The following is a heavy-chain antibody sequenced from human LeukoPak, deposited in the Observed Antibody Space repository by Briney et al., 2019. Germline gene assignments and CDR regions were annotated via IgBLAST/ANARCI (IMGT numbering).Heavy chain of an antibody. J-gene: IGHJ6*02. CDR1: GGSFSGYY. D-gene: IGHD3-9*01. CDR3: ASVSELRYFDWYYGMDV. V-gene: IGHV4-34*01. Sequence: PSETLSLTCAVYGGSFSGYYWSWIRKPPGKGLEWIGEINHSGSTNYNPSLKSRVTISVDTSKNQFSLKLSSVTAADTAVYYCASVSELRYFDWYYGMDVWGQGTTVTVSS. CDR2: INHSGST.